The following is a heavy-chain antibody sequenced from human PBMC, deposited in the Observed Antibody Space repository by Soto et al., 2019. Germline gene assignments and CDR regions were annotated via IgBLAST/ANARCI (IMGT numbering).Heavy chain of an antibody. CDR2: IKQDGSEK. D-gene: IGHD6-13*01. J-gene: IGHJ4*02. V-gene: IGHV3-7*05. Sequence: VQLVESGGGLVQPGGSLRLSCAASGFTFSSNWMTWVRQAPGKGLEWVANIKQDGSEKYYVDSVKGRFTISRDNAKNSLYLQMNSLRAEDTAVYYCARDLTRYGSPVVDYWGQGTLVTVSS. CDR1: GFTFSSNW. CDR3: ARDLTRYGSPVVDY.